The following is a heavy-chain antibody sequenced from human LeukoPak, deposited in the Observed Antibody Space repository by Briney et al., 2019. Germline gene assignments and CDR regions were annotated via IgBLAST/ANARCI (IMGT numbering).Heavy chain of an antibody. Sequence: PGESLRLSCAASGLTVSNNYMSWVRQAPGKGLEWVSVIYGGGSTFYADSVQGRFTISRDNSKNTLYLQMNSLRVEDTAFYYCARSNYGDWHFDLWGRGTLVTVSS. D-gene: IGHD3-10*01. J-gene: IGHJ2*01. CDR1: GLTVSNNY. CDR3: ARSNYGDWHFDL. V-gene: IGHV3-53*01. CDR2: IYGGGST.